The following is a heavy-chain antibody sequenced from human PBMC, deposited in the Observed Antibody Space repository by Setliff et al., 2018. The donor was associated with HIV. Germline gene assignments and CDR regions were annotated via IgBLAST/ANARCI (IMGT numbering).Heavy chain of an antibody. D-gene: IGHD3-10*01. CDR2: IFDSGTT. CDR3: ARQGGYNSPLMV. CDR1: GGSISGSYYY. J-gene: IGHJ4*02. V-gene: IGHV4-61*05. Sequence: SETLSLTCTVSGGSISGSYYYWGWIRQPPGKGLEWIGYIFDSGTTKYNPSVTSRVTISVDASKNQFFLQLISVTAADTAVYYCARQGGYNSPLMVWGQGKLVTVSS.